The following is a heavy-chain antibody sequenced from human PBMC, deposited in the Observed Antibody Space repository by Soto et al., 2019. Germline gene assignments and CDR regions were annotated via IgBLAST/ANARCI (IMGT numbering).Heavy chain of an antibody. J-gene: IGHJ6*02. CDR2: IKQDGSEK. D-gene: IGHD1-26*01. Sequence: GSLRLSCAASGFTFSSYWMSWVRQAPGKGLEWVANIKQDGSEKYYVDSVKGRFTISRDNAKNSLYLQMNSLRAEDTAVYYCASSDGATHYYYYYGMDVWGQGTTVTVSS. V-gene: IGHV3-7*05. CDR1: GFTFSSYW. CDR3: ASSDGATHYYYYYGMDV.